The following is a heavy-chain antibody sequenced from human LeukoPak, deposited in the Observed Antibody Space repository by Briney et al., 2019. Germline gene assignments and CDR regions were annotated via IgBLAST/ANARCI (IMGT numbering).Heavy chain of an antibody. J-gene: IGHJ4*02. CDR2: ISGSGGNT. CDR1: GFTFSTYS. D-gene: IGHD2-21*01. V-gene: IGHV3-23*01. Sequence: GGSLRLSCAASGFTFSTYSMSWVRQAPGKGLEWVSGISGSGGNTYYADSVKGRFTVSRDNSKNMLYLQMHSLRAEDTAIFYCVELAAYCWYLDYWGQGTLVTVSS. CDR3: VELAAYCWYLDY.